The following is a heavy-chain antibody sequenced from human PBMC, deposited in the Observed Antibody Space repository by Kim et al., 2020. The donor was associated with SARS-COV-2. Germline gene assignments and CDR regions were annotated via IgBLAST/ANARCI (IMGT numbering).Heavy chain of an antibody. J-gene: IGHJ4*02. Sequence: NGNTNQAKKLQGRVTMTTDTSTSTAYMELRSLRSDDTAVYYCARAAAGTEWGQGTLVTVSS. D-gene: IGHD6-13*01. CDR2: NGNT. CDR3: ARAAAGTE. V-gene: IGHV1-18*01.